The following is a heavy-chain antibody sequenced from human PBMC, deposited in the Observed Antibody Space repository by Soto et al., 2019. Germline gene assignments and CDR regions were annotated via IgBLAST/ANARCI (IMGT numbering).Heavy chain of an antibody. V-gene: IGHV1-58*02. CDR3: AADMEPTDPFNWFDP. CDR1: GFTFTNSA. J-gene: IGHJ5*02. D-gene: IGHD1-1*01. Sequence: SVKVSXKASGFTFTNSAMQWVRQARGQSLEWVGWIVVGSGNTNYAQKFQERISITRDMSTSTAYMELRSLRSEDTAIYYCAADMEPTDPFNWFDPWGQGTLVTVSS. CDR2: IVVGSGNT.